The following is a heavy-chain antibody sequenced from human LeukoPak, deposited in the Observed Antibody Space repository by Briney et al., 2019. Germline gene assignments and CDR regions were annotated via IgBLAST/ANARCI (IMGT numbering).Heavy chain of an antibody. Sequence: GGSLRLSCAASGFTFDDYGTSWVRQAPGKGLEWVSGINGNGGSTGYGDSMKGRFTISRDNAKNSLYLQMNSLRVEDTALYHCARNCHGSGSTAFDIWGQGTMVTVSS. V-gene: IGHV3-20*01. CDR1: GFTFDDYG. CDR3: ARNCHGSGSTAFDI. D-gene: IGHD3-10*01. J-gene: IGHJ3*02. CDR2: INGNGGST.